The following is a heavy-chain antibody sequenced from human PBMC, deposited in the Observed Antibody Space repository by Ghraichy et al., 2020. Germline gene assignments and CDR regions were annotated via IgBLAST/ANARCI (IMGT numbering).Heavy chain of an antibody. D-gene: IGHD1-1*01. V-gene: IGHV3-11*01. Sequence: GGSLRLSCAASGFTFSDHYMSWIRQAPGKGLEWVSYIGGSGTSQNYADSVRGRFTISRDNAKNSLYLQMNSPRAEDTAVYYCTRGERLGPDYWGQGTLVTVSS. J-gene: IGHJ4*02. CDR2: IGGSGTSQ. CDR1: GFTFSDHY. CDR3: TRGERLGPDY.